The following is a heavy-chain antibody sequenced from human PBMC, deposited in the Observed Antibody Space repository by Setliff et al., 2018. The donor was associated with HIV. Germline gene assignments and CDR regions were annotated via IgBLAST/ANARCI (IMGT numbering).Heavy chain of an antibody. V-gene: IGHV3-20*04. Sequence: GGSLRLSCAASRFDFNNYWMCWVRQAPGKGLEWVSGINWNGGSTGYADSVKGRFTISRDNAKNSLYLQMNSLRAEDTAVYYCAKDRYYDSSGSPFDDWGQGTLVTVSS. D-gene: IGHD3-22*01. J-gene: IGHJ4*02. CDR3: AKDRYYDSSGSPFDD. CDR1: RFDFNNYW. CDR2: INWNGGST.